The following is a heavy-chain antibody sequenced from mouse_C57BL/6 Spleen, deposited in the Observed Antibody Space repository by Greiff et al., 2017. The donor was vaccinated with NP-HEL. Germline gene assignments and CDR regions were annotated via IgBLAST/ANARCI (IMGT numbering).Heavy chain of an antibody. V-gene: IGHV1-80*01. CDR2: IYPGDGDT. Sequence: QVQLQQSGAELVKPGASVKISCKASGYAFSSYWMNWVKQRPGKGLEWIGQIYPGDGDTNYNGKFKGKATLTADKSSSTAYMQLSSLTSEDSAVYFCARRGDGNYEDYYAMDYWGQGTSVTVSS. D-gene: IGHD2-1*01. J-gene: IGHJ4*01. CDR3: ARRGDGNYEDYYAMDY. CDR1: GYAFSSYW.